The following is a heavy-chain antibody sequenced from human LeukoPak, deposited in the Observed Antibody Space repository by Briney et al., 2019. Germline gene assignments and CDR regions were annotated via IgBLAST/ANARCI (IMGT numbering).Heavy chain of an antibody. J-gene: IGHJ4*02. CDR2: IKEDGSEK. D-gene: IGHD5-18*01. CDR3: ARGYTCGY. CDR1: GFTFSSYA. Sequence: GGSLRLSCAASGFTFSSYAMSWVRQAPGKGLEWVANIKEDGSEKNYADSVKGRFTISRDNAKNSLYLQMNSLRAEDTAVYYCARGYTCGYWGQGTLVIVSS. V-gene: IGHV3-7*04.